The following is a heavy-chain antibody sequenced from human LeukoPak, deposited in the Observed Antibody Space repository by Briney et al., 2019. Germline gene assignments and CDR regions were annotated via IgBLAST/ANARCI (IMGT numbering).Heavy chain of an antibody. Sequence: PSGTLSLTCTVSGGSISSGGYYWSWIRQHPGKGLEWIGYIYYSGSTYYNPSLKSRVTISVDTSKNQFSLKLSSVTAADTAVYYCARERTEGGGIDYWGQGTLVTVSS. CDR2: IYYSGST. CDR3: ARERTEGGGIDY. J-gene: IGHJ4*02. CDR1: GGSISSGGYY. D-gene: IGHD3-16*01. V-gene: IGHV4-31*03.